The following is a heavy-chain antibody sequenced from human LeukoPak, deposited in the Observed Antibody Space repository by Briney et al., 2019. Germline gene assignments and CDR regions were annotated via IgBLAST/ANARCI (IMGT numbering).Heavy chain of an antibody. D-gene: IGHD4-11*01. CDR3: ARGKDDYSNSPEY. V-gene: IGHV4-39*07. J-gene: IGHJ4*02. CDR2: IYNNGDT. CDR1: SASISSGGYY. Sequence: PSETLSLTCSVSSASISSGGYYWGWIRQPPGKGLEWIGSIYNNGDTWYNPSLKSRVTISVDTSKNQFSLKPSSVTAADTAVYYCARGKDDYSNSPEYWGQGTLVTVSS.